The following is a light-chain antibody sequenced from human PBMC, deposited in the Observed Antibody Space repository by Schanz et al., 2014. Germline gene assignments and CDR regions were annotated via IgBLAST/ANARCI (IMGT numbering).Light chain of an antibody. V-gene: IGKV3D-20*02. Sequence: PGERATLSCTASQSVSSSYLAWYQQKPGQAPRLLIYDASARATGVPARFSGSGSGTDFTLTISGLEPDDSAIYYCQQRSNWSFKFGPGTKVEIK. CDR1: QSVSSSY. CDR2: DAS. CDR3: QQRSNWSFK. J-gene: IGKJ3*01.